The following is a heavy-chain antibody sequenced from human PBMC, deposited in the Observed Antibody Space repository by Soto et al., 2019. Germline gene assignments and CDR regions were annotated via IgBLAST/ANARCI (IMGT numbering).Heavy chain of an antibody. CDR2: ISYDGSNK. CDR1: GFTFSSYG. V-gene: IGHV3-30*18. Sequence: GGSLRLSCAASGFTFSSYGIHWVRQAPGKGLEWVAVISYDGSNKYYADSVKGRFTISRDNSKNTLYLQMNSLRAEDTAVYYCAKLMVGATTILDYWGQGALVTVSS. J-gene: IGHJ4*02. CDR3: AKLMVGATTILDY. D-gene: IGHD1-26*01.